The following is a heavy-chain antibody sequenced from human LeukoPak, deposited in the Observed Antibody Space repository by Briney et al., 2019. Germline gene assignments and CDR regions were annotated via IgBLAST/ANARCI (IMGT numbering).Heavy chain of an antibody. V-gene: IGHV3-23*01. D-gene: IGHD4-17*01. CDR3: AKCLWYGDDY. Sequence: GGSLRLSCAASGFTFSSYAMSWIRQAPGKGLEWVSAISSSGGSTYYADSVKGRFTISRDNSKNTLYLQMNSLRAEDTAVYYCAKCLWYGDDYWGQGTLVTVSS. CDR1: GFTFSSYA. J-gene: IGHJ4*02. CDR2: ISSSGGST.